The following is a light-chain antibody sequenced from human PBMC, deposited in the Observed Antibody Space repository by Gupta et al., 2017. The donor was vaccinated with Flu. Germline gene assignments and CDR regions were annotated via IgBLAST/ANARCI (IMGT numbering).Light chain of an antibody. CDR1: QGLLHSDGNIQ. CDR3: MQCVHWPWA. CDR2: WGS. J-gene: IGKJ1*01. V-gene: IGKV2-30*02. Sequence: VTPGEPASISCRSTQGLLHSDGNIQLDWFQRRPGQPPRRLISWGSIRDSGVPDRFSGSGSGTNFTLEISRVEAEDVGVYFCMQCVHWPWAFGQGTKVEIK.